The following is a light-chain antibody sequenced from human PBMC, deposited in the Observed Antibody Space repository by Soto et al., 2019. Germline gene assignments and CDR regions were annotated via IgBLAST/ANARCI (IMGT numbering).Light chain of an antibody. CDR3: CSYAGSYTLL. CDR1: SSDIGGYNS. Sequence: QSVLTQSPSASGSPGQSVTISCTGTSSDIGGYNSVSWYQQHPGKAPKVMIYDVSKRPSGVPDRFSGSKSGNTASLTVSGLQAEDEADYYCCSYAGSYTLLFGGGTKLTVL. CDR2: DVS. V-gene: IGLV2-8*01. J-gene: IGLJ2*01.